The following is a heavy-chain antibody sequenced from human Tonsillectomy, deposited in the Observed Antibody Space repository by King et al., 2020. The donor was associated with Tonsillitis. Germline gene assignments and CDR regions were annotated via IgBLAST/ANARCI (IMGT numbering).Heavy chain of an antibody. V-gene: IGHV3-7*01. D-gene: IGHD2-21*01. CDR1: GFTLSSYR. CDR2: IMQGGSKK. J-gene: IGHJ4*02. Sequence: VQLVESGGGLVQPGGSLRLSCAASGFTLSSYRMSWVRQAPGKGLEWVANIMQGGSKKYYVDSVKGRFTISRDNAENSLYLQMNSLRAEDTAVYYCARAWCGGDCYSIPFDYWGQGTLVTVSS. CDR3: ARAWCGGDCYSIPFDY.